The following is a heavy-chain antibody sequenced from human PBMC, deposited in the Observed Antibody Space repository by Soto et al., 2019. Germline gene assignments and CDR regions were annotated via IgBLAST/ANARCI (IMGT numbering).Heavy chain of an antibody. Sequence: PGGSLRLSCAASGFTFSNYAMSWVRQAPGKGLEWVSVINNGGGTTYYADSVKGRFTISRDNSKNTLYLQMNGLRAEDTAVYFCAKSEWDPLSSDYWGQGTLVTVSS. CDR2: INNGGGTT. CDR3: AKSEWDPLSSDY. V-gene: IGHV3-23*01. J-gene: IGHJ4*02. D-gene: IGHD1-26*01. CDR1: GFTFSNYA.